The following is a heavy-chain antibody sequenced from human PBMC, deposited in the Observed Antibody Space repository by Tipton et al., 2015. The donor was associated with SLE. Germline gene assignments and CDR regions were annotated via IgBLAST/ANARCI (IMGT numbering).Heavy chain of an antibody. Sequence: TLSLTCTVSGGSISSSSYYWGWIRQPPGKGLEWSGSIYYSGSTYYNPSLKSRVTISVDTSKNQFSLKLSSVTAADTAVYYCARSQGAFGYWGQGTLVTVSS. J-gene: IGHJ4*02. CDR2: IYYSGST. CDR3: ARSQGAFGY. CDR1: GGSISSSSYY. D-gene: IGHD1-26*01. V-gene: IGHV4-39*07.